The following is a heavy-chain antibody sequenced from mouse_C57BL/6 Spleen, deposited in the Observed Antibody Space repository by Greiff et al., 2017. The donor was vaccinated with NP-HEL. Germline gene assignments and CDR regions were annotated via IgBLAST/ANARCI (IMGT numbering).Heavy chain of an antibody. D-gene: IGHD3-2*02. Sequence: VQLQQSGPELVQPGASVKISCTASGYSFTDYNMNWVKQSNGKSLEWIGVINPNYGTTSYNQKIKGKATLTVDHSSSPAYMQVNSLASEDSAVYYCGRKGAQADCWGQGNTLTVSS. CDR1: GYSFTDYN. CDR3: GRKGAQADC. CDR2: INPNYGTT. J-gene: IGHJ2*01. V-gene: IGHV1-39*01.